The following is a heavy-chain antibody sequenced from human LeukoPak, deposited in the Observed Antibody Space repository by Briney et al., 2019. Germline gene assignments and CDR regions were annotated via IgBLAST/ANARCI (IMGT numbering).Heavy chain of an antibody. CDR3: ARHRPWEYYFDY. V-gene: IGHV4-39*01. CDR1: GGSISSSSYY. J-gene: IGHJ4*02. D-gene: IGHD1-26*01. CDR2: IYYSGST. Sequence: AETLSLTCTVSGGSISSSSYYWGWIRQPPGKWLEWIGSIYYSGSTYYNPSLKSRVTISVDTSKNQFSLKLSSVTAADTAVYYSARHRPWEYYFDYWGQGTPVTVSS.